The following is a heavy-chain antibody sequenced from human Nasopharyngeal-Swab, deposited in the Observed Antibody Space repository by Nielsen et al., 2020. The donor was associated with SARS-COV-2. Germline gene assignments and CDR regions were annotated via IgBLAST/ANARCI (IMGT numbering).Heavy chain of an antibody. J-gene: IGHJ4*02. D-gene: IGHD6-19*01. V-gene: IGHV3-9*01. CDR1: GFTFDDYA. CDR3: ATGTYSSGWYW. Sequence: GGSLRLSCAASGFTFDDYAMHWVRQAPGKGLEWVSGISWNSGSIGYADSVKGRFTISRDNAKNSLYLQMNSLRAEDTALYYCATGTYSSGWYWGGQGTLVTVSS. CDR2: ISWNSGSI.